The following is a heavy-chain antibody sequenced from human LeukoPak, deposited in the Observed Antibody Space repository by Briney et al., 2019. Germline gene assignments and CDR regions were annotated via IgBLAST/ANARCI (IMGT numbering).Heavy chain of an antibody. Sequence: SQTLSLTCAILGDGVSSNSAGWSWVRQSSSRGLEWLGRTYYRSTWYNDDAPSVKGRIIINPDTAKNQFSLKVTSVTAADTAVYYCATVVPAARFAYWGQGILVTVSS. CDR2: TYYRSTWYN. J-gene: IGHJ4*02. V-gene: IGHV6-1*01. CDR1: GDGVSSNSAG. D-gene: IGHD2-2*01. CDR3: ATVVPAARFAY.